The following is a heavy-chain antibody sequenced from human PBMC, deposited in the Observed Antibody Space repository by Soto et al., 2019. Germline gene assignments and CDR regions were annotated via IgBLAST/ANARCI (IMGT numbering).Heavy chain of an antibody. D-gene: IGHD3-10*01. CDR1: GGTFSSYA. J-gene: IGHJ5*02. CDR3: ARALLLWFGEGTWFDP. Sequence: GASVKVSCKASGGTFSSYAISWVRQAPGQGLEWMGGIIPIFGTANYAQKFQGRVTITADTSASTAYMELSSLRSEDTAVYYCARALLLWFGEGTWFDPWGQGTLVTVSS. V-gene: IGHV1-69*06. CDR2: IIPIFGTA.